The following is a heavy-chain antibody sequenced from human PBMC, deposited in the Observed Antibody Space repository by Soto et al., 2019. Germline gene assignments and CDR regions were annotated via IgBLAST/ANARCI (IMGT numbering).Heavy chain of an antibody. J-gene: IGHJ4*02. V-gene: IGHV4-59*02. CDR1: GGSVSSYQ. Sequence: QVQLQESGPGLLKPSETLSLTCTISGGSVSSYQWSWIRQHPGRGLEWIGLTSYSGNTVYNPSLKSRVAFSVDTSKNHFSLTLPSVTAADTAVYYCARDGVGPFDYWGQGTLVTVSS. CDR3: ARDGVGPFDY. CDR2: TSYSGNT. D-gene: IGHD1-26*01.